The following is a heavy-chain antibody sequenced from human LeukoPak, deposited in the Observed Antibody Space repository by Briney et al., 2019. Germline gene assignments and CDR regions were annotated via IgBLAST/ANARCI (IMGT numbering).Heavy chain of an antibody. CDR3: VRRTRVAMPNALDLISDF. J-gene: IGHJ4*02. CDR2: ITDGGRT. V-gene: IGHV4-34*01. CDR1: GDSFSGHY. D-gene: IGHD2-2*01. Sequence: SETLSLTCAVYGDSFSGHYRSWIRQPPGKGLEWIGEITDGGRTSYSPSLKSRATISIVPSQSQFSLQLDSVTAADTAIYYCVRRTRVAMPNALDLISDFWGQGTLVTVSS.